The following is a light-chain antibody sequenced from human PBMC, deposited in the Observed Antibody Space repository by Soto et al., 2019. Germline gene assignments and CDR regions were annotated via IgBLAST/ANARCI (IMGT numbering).Light chain of an antibody. V-gene: IGLV2-14*01. CDR2: EVN. J-gene: IGLJ1*01. CDR1: ISDVGDYDY. Sequence: FALTQPASVSGSPGQSVTISCTGTISDVGDYDYACCYRQHPGTAPKLSLYEVNSHPSGVSKRFSGSKSGNTASLIIYGLQTEDEANHYCSAYTTTNTLIFGTGTKVTVL. CDR3: SAYTTTNTLI.